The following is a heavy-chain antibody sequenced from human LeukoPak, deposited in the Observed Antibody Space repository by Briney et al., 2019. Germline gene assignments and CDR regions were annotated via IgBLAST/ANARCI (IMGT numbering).Heavy chain of an antibody. V-gene: IGHV3-48*01. D-gene: IGHD6-13*01. J-gene: IGHJ6*03. CDR2: ISSSSSTI. CDR3: ARDPSSWYYYYMDV. Sequence: GGSLRLSCAASGFTFSSYEMNWVRQAPGKGLEWVSYISSSSSTIYYADSVKGRFTISRDNAKSSLYLQMNSLRAEDTAVYYCARDPSSWYYYYMDVWGKGTTVTVSS. CDR1: GFTFSSYE.